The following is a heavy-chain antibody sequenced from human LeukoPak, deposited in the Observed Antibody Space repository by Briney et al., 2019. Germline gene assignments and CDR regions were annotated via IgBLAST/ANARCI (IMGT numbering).Heavy chain of an antibody. J-gene: IGHJ4*02. D-gene: IGHD1-26*01. CDR3: ASTQIVGGSLSNN. CDR2: INHSGST. V-gene: IGHV4-34*01. Sequence: SSETLSLTCAVYGGSFSAYYWSWIRQPPGKGLEWIGEINHSGSTNYNPSLKSRVTILVDTSKNQFSLKLSSVTAADTAVYYCASTQIVGGSLSNNWGQGTLVTVSS. CDR1: GGSFSAYY.